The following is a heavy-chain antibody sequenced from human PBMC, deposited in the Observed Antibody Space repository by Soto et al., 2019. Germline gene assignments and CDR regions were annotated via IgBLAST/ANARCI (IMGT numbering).Heavy chain of an antibody. CDR1: GFTISSYA. D-gene: IGHD3-10*01. Sequence: EVQLLESGGGLVQLGGSLRLSCAASGFTISSYAMSWVRQAPGKGLEWVSAISGSGGSTYYADSVKGRFTISRDNSKNTLYLQMNSLRAEDTAVYYCAKDGGSGPSDFDYWGQGTLVTVSS. J-gene: IGHJ4*02. CDR2: ISGSGGST. CDR3: AKDGGSGPSDFDY. V-gene: IGHV3-23*01.